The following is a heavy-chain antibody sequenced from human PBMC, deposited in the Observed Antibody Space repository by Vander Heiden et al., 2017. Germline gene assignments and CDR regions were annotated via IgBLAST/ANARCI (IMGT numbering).Heavy chain of an antibody. CDR1: GFTFSSYS. D-gene: IGHD4-17*01. CDR2: ISSSSSTI. J-gene: IGHJ4*02. CDR3: ARDRRFSVTT. V-gene: IGHV3-48*01. Sequence: EVQLVESGGGLVQPGGSLRLSCAASGFTFSSYSLNWVRQAPGKGLEWVSYISSSSSTIYDADSVKGRFTISRDNAKNSLYLKMNRLRAEDTAVYYCARDRRFSVTTWGQGTLVTVSS.